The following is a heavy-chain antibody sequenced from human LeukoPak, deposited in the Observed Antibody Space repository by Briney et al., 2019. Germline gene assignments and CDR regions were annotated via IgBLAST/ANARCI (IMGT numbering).Heavy chain of an antibody. J-gene: IGHJ5*02. CDR2: INSEGSST. Sequence: PGGSLRLSCAASGFTLSTYWMHWVRQAPGKGLVWVSRINSEGSSTTYADSVKGRFTISRDNAKNILYLQMNSLRAEDTAVYYCAKDPKPATFTIFGVVDWFDPWGQGTLVTVSS. CDR3: AKDPKPATFTIFGVVDWFDP. CDR1: GFTLSTYW. D-gene: IGHD3-3*01. V-gene: IGHV3-74*01.